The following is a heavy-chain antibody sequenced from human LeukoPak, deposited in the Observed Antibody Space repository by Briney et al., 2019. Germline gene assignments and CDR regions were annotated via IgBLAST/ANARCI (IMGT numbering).Heavy chain of an antibody. J-gene: IGHJ4*02. CDR1: GFTFSSYA. D-gene: IGHD3-10*01. V-gene: IGHV3-23*01. Sequence: PGGSLRLSCAASGFTFSSYAMNWVRQAPGKGLEWVSAVRGSDAGTSYADSVKGRFTISRDDSKNTLYLQMNSLRAEDTAIYYCAKEVYGSGPYYLDYWGQGTLVTVSS. CDR3: AKEVYGSGPYYLDY. CDR2: VRGSDAGT.